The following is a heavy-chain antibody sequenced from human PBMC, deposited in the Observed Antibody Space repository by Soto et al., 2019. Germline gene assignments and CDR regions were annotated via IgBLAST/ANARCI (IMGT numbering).Heavy chain of an antibody. CDR3: ARVYSGLPYYYDSSGTNWFDP. V-gene: IGHV1-2*02. J-gene: IGHJ5*02. Sequence: ASVKVSCKASGYTFTGYYMHWVRQAPGQGLEWMGWINPNSGGTNYAQKFQGRVTMTRDTSIRTAYMELSRLRSDDTAVYYCARVYSGLPYYYDSSGTNWFDPWGQGTLVTVSS. CDR1: GYTFTGYY. D-gene: IGHD3-22*01. CDR2: INPNSGGT.